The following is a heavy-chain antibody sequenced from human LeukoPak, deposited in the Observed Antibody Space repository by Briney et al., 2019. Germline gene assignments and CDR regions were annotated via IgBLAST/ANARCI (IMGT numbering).Heavy chain of an antibody. Sequence: ASVKVSCKASGYTFTGYYMHWVRQAPGQGLEWMGRINPNSGGTNYAQKFQGRVTMTRDTSISIAYVELSRLRSDDTAVYYCGRAWGNHYFDYWGQGTLVTVSS. CDR2: INPNSGGT. CDR1: GYTFTGYY. D-gene: IGHD7-27*01. J-gene: IGHJ4*02. V-gene: IGHV1-2*06. CDR3: GRAWGNHYFDY.